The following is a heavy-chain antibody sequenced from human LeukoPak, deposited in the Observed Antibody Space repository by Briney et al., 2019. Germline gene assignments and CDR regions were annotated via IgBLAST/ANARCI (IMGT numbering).Heavy chain of an antibody. CDR3: AKGRITMLVVVIQYYFDY. CDR2: ISGSGGST. Sequence: GGSLRLSCAASGFTFSSYAMRGVRQAAGKGLELGSVISGSGGSTYYADSVKGRFTISRANSQNPLYLQMNSLSAQDTAVYYCAKGRITMLVVVIQYYFDYWGQGTLVTVSS. CDR1: GFTFSSYA. J-gene: IGHJ4*02. V-gene: IGHV3-23*01. D-gene: IGHD3-22*01.